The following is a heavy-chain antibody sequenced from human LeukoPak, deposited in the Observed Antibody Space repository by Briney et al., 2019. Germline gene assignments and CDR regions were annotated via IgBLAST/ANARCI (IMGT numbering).Heavy chain of an antibody. CDR3: ARDIGIAAAGYYYHGMDV. D-gene: IGHD6-13*01. V-gene: IGHV3-21*01. J-gene: IGHJ6*02. CDR1: GFTFSSYS. CDR2: ISSSGSYI. Sequence: PGGSLRLSCAASGFTFSSYSMNWVRQAPGKGLEWVSFISSSGSYIYYADSVKGRFTISRDNAKNSLYLQMNSLRAEDTAVYHCARDIGIAAAGYYYHGMDVWGQGTTVTVSS.